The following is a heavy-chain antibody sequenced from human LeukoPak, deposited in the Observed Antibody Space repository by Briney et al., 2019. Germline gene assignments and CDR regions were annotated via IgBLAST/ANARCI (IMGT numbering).Heavy chain of an antibody. CDR1: GFTFSHYG. D-gene: IGHD3-22*01. Sequence: GGSLRLSCAASGFTFSHYGMHWVRQAPGKGLEWVAVISYDGSNKYYADSVKGRFTISRDNSKNTLYLQMNSLRAEDTAVYYCARSRDMGYYDSSGYVFDYWGQGTLVTVSS. V-gene: IGHV3-30*19. CDR3: ARSRDMGYYDSSGYVFDY. CDR2: ISYDGSNK. J-gene: IGHJ4*02.